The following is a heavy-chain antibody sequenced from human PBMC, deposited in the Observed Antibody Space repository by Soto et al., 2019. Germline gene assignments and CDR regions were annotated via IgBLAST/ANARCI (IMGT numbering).Heavy chain of an antibody. CDR3: ARDPFPAYNALLSCYYYGMDV. J-gene: IGHJ6*02. Sequence: GGSLRLSCAASGFTFSSYWMSWVRQAPGKGLEWVANIKQDGSERYYVDSVKGRFAISRDNAKNSLYLQMNSLSTEDTAVYYCARDPFPAYNALLSCYYYGMDVWGQGTKVTVYS. V-gene: IGHV3-7*03. CDR1: GFTFSSYW. CDR2: IKQDGSER. D-gene: IGHD3-9*01.